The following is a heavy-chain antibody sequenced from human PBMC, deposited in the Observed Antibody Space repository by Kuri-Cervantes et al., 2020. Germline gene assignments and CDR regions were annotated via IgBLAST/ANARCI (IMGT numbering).Heavy chain of an antibody. CDR3: ARGXVGATFDY. CDR1: GXTFTGYY. J-gene: IGHJ4*02. Sequence: ASVKVSXKTSGXTFTGYYMHWXRQXPGQGLXWMGXINPNTGGTNYAQKFQGXVTMTRDTSISTAYMXXSRLRCDDXAVYYCARGXVGATFDYWGQGTLVTVSS. V-gene: IGHV1-2*02. D-gene: IGHD1-26*01. CDR2: INPNTGGT.